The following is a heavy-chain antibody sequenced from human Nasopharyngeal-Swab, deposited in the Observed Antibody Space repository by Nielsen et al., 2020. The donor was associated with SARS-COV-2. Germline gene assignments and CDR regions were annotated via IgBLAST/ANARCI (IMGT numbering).Heavy chain of an antibody. D-gene: IGHD2-2*02. CDR1: GGSISSGYSY. CDR3: ARAVSYQPLLYQYYYYYYGMDV. CDR2: IYYSGST. V-gene: IGHV4-30-4*01. J-gene: IGHJ6*02. Sequence: SETLSLTCTVSGGSISSGYSYWSWTRQPPGNGLEWSGYIYYSGSTYYNSSLKSRFTISVDTSKNQFSLKLSSVTAADTAVYYCARAVSYQPLLYQYYYYYYGMDVWGQGTTVTVSS.